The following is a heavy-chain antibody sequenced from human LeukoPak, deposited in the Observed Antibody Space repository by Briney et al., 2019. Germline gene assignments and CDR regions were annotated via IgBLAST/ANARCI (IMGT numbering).Heavy chain of an antibody. V-gene: IGHV3-74*01. CDR3: ARGENYDSSGYGKLDY. CDR1: GFTFSSYW. CDR2: VNSDGSSA. J-gene: IGHJ4*02. Sequence: GGSLRLSCVAPGFTFSSYWMHWVRQAPGKGLVWVSRVNSDGSSASYADSVKGRFTISRDNAKNTLYLQMNSLRAEDTAVYYCARGENYDSSGYGKLDYWGQGTLVTVSS. D-gene: IGHD3-22*01.